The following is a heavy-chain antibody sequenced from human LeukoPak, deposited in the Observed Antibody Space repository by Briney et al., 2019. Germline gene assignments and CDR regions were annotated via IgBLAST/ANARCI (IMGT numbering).Heavy chain of an antibody. Sequence: GGSLRLSCAASGFTISSNYMSWVCQAPGQGMELDSVVYSGCSTYYSDSVKGRFTISRDNSKNTMYLQMNSLGAEDTAVYYCARDSYCSSTSCEYYYGMDVWGKGTTVTVSS. D-gene: IGHD2-2*01. V-gene: IGHV3-53*01. CDR2: VYSGCST. J-gene: IGHJ6*04. CDR3: ARDSYCSSTSCEYYYGMDV. CDR1: GFTISSNY.